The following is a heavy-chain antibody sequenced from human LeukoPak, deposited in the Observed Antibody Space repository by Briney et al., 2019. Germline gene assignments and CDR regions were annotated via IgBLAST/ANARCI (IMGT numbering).Heavy chain of an antibody. D-gene: IGHD1-26*01. CDR1: GYTFTAYY. CDR2: INPNSGGT. V-gene: IGHV1-2*02. J-gene: IGHJ4*02. CDR3: ARDRGGVVGANDY. Sequence: ASVKVSCKASGYTFTAYYIHWVRQAPGQGLEWMGWINPNSGGTNYAQKFQGRVTMTRDTSISTVYMELSRLRSDDTAVYYCARDRGGVVGANDYWGQGTLVTVSS.